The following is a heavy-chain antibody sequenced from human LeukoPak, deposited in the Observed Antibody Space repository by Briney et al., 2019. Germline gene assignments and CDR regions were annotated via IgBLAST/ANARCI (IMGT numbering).Heavy chain of an antibody. Sequence: ASVKASCKASGYTFTSYGISWVRQAPGQGLEWMGWISAYNGNTDYAQKLQGRVTMTTDTSTSTAYMELRSLRSEDTAVYYCARGYYYDSSGYPPQTWGQGTLVTVSS. CDR2: ISAYNGNT. V-gene: IGHV1-18*01. CDR1: GYTFTSYG. D-gene: IGHD3-22*01. CDR3: ARGYYYDSSGYPPQT. J-gene: IGHJ5*02.